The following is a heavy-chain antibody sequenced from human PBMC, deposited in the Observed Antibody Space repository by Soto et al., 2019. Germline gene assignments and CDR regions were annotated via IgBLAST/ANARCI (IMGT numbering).Heavy chain of an antibody. CDR2: ISGSGGST. J-gene: IGHJ4*02. CDR3: ANNHHPYHDSSGPLFDN. CDR1: GFTFSSYA. Sequence: GGSLRLSCAASGFTFSSYAMSWVRQAPGKGLEWVSAISGSGGSTYYADSVKGRFTISRDNSKHTLYLQMNSLRAEDTAVYYCANNHHPYHDSSGPLFDNWGQGTLVDAYS. V-gene: IGHV3-23*01. D-gene: IGHD3-22*01.